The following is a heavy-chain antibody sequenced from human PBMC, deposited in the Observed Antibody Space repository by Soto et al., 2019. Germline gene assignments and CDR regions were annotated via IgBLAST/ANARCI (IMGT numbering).Heavy chain of an antibody. CDR2: IYPGDSDT. CDR3: ARREIAAAGTVGWFDP. CDR1: GYSFTSYW. Sequence: LXDSLTISCKGSGYSFTSYWIGLVGQMPGKGLEWMGIIYPGDSDTRYSPSFQGQVTISADKSISTAYLQWSSLKASDTAMYYCARREIAAAGTVGWFDPWGQGTLVTVSS. J-gene: IGHJ5*02. D-gene: IGHD6-13*01. V-gene: IGHV5-51*01.